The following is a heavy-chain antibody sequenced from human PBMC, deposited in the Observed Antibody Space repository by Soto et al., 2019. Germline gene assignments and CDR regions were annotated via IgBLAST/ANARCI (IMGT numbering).Heavy chain of an antibody. CDR1: GFTFSSYW. J-gene: IGHJ6*03. CDR2: INSDGSST. CDR3: ARAGHCSSTSCFVVPHYYYYYMDV. Sequence: GGSLRLSCAASGFTFSSYWMHWVRQAPGKEQVWVSRINSDGSSTSYADSVKGRFTISRDNAKNTLYLQMNSLRAEDTAVYYCARAGHCSSTSCFVVPHYYYYYMDVWGKGTTVTVSS. D-gene: IGHD2-2*01. V-gene: IGHV3-74*01.